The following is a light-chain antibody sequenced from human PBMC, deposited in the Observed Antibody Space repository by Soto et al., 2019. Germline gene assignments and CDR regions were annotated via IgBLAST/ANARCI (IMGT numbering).Light chain of an antibody. V-gene: IGLV2-8*01. CDR1: KNDIGVYDF. CDR3: KSYAGSNTYV. Sequence: LTQPPSASGSPGQSVTISCTGTKNDIGVYDFVSWYQHHPGKAPRLIIYEVVQRPSGVPDRFPGSKSGNTASLTVSGLQAADEADYFCKSYAGSNTYVFGSGTKVTVL. CDR2: EVV. J-gene: IGLJ1*01.